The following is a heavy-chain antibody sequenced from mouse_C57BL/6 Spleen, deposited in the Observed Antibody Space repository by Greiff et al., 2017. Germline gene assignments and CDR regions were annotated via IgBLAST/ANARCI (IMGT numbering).Heavy chain of an antibody. V-gene: IGHV2-9-1*01. CDR3: ARRDYYGSSYNHYYAMDY. CDR2: IWTGGGT. Sequence: VKVVESGPGLVAPSQSLSITCTVSGFSLTSYAISWVRQPPGKGLEWLGVIWTGGGTNYNSALKSRLSISKDNSKSQVFLKMNSLQTDDTARYYCARRDYYGSSYNHYYAMDYWGQGTSVTVSS. D-gene: IGHD1-1*01. J-gene: IGHJ4*01. CDR1: GFSLTSYA.